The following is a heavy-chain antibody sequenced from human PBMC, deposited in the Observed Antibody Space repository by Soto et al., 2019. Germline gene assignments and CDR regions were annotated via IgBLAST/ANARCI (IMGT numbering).Heavy chain of an antibody. V-gene: IGHV3-23*01. CDR3: AKGGEYTIFGNYFDY. CDR2: ISGSGGST. CDR1: GFTFSSYA. Sequence: GGSLRLSCAASGFTFSSYAMSWVRQAPGKGLEWVSAISGSGGSTYYADSVKGRFTISRDNSKNTLYLQMNSLRAEDTDVYYCAKGGEYTIFGNYFDYWGQGTPVTDSS. D-gene: IGHD3-3*01. J-gene: IGHJ4*02.